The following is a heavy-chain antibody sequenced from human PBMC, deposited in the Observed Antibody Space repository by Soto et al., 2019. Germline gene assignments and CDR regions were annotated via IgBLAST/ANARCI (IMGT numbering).Heavy chain of an antibody. V-gene: IGHV3-30*18. CDR2: ISCDGSNK. J-gene: IGHJ6*02. CDR3: AKEGDSIYFYQYGMDV. D-gene: IGHD2-21*02. CDR1: GFTFNSYG. Sequence: QVQLVESGGGVVQPGRSLRLSCAASGFTFNSYGMHWVRQAPGKGLEWVAVISCDGSNKYYADFVKGRFTISRDNSKNTMHLQMNRLRAEDTAVYYCAKEGDSIYFYQYGMDVWGQGTTVAV.